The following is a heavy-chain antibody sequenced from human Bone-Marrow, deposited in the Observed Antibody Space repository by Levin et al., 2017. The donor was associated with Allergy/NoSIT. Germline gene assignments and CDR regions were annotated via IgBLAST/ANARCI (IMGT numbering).Heavy chain of an antibody. CDR1: GDSVSSNSAA. V-gene: IGHV6-1*01. CDR3: ARDPAEYTYGVSLSLDY. Sequence: SQTLSLTCDISGDSVSSNSAAWHWIRQSPSRGLEWLGRTYYRSKWYYDYAVSVRSRMTINPDTSKNRFSLLLNSVTHEDTAVYYCARDPAEYTYGVSLSLDYWGQGSLVTVSS. J-gene: IGHJ4*02. CDR2: TYYRSKWYY. D-gene: IGHD5-18*01.